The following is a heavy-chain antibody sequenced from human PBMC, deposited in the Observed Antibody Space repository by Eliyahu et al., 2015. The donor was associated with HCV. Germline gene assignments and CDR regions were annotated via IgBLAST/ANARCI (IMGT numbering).Heavy chain of an antibody. Sequence: EVQLLESGGGLVQPGGSLXLSCXASGFTFSSYAMSWVRQAPGKGLGWVSAISGSGGSTYYADSVKGRFTISRDNSKNTLYLQMNSLRAEDTAVYYCAKDYDFWSGYSDYWGQGTLVTVSS. J-gene: IGHJ4*02. V-gene: IGHV3-23*01. D-gene: IGHD3-3*01. CDR1: GFTFSSYA. CDR3: AKDYDFWSGYSDY. CDR2: ISGSGGST.